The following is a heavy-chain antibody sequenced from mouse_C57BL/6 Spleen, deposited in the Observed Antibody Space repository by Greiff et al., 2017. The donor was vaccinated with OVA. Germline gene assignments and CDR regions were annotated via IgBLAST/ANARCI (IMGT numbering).Heavy chain of an antibody. J-gene: IGHJ1*03. CDR2: ISSGSSTI. Sequence: EVQLQESGGGLVKPGGSLKLSCAASGFTFSDYGMHWVRQAPEKGLEWVAYISSGSSTIYYEDTVKGRFTISRDNAKNTLFLQMTSLRSEDTAMYYCARKGCYGSRWYFDVWGTGTTVTVSS. V-gene: IGHV5-17*01. D-gene: IGHD1-1*01. CDR1: GFTFSDYG. CDR3: ARKGCYGSRWYFDV.